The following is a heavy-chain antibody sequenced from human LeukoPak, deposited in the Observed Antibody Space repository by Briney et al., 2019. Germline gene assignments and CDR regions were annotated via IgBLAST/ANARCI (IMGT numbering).Heavy chain of an antibody. Sequence: GGSLRLSCAASGFTFSSYSMNWVRQAPGKGLEWVAVISYDGSNKYYADSVKGRFTISRDNSKNTLYLQMNSLRAEDTAVYYCARGLRSLWFGELGPFDYWGQGTLVTVSS. CDR2: ISYDGSNK. CDR1: GFTFSSYS. CDR3: ARGLRSLWFGELGPFDY. D-gene: IGHD3-10*01. V-gene: IGHV3-30*03. J-gene: IGHJ4*02.